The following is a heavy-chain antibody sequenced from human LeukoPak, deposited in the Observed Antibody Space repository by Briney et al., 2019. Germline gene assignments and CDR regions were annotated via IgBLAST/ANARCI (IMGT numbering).Heavy chain of an antibody. CDR1: GGSISSSSYY. V-gene: IGHV4-39*01. Sequence: SETLSLTCTVSGGSISSSSYYWGWIRQPPGKGLEWIGSIYYSGSTYYNPSLKSRVTISVDTSKNQFSLKLSSVTAADTAVYYCARRNYSSGWYHSFDYWGQGTLVTVSS. CDR2: IYYSGST. CDR3: ARRNYSSGWYHSFDY. J-gene: IGHJ4*02. D-gene: IGHD6-19*01.